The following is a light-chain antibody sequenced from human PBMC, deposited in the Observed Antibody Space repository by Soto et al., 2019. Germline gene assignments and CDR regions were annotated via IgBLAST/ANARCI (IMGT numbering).Light chain of an antibody. Sequence: EIVLTQSPGTLSLSPGERATLSCRASQSVSSSYLAWYQQKPGQAPRLLIYGASSRATGIPDRFSGSGSGTAFTLTINRLEPEDFAVYYCQQYGSSPFTFGPGTKVDIK. V-gene: IGKV3-20*01. J-gene: IGKJ3*01. CDR3: QQYGSSPFT. CDR1: QSVSSSY. CDR2: GAS.